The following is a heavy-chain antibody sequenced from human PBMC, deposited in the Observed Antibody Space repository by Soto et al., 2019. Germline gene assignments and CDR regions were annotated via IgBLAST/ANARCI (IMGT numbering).Heavy chain of an antibody. CDR3: ARVTEWLQPDY. CDR2: IYYSGST. D-gene: IGHD5-12*01. CDR1: GGSISCGDYY. Sequence: PSETLSLTCTVSGGSISCGDYYWSWIRQPPGKGLEWIGYIYYSGSTNYNPSLKSRVTISVDTSKNQFSLKLSSVTAADTAVYYCARVTEWLQPDYWGQGTLVTVSS. J-gene: IGHJ4*02. V-gene: IGHV4-61*08.